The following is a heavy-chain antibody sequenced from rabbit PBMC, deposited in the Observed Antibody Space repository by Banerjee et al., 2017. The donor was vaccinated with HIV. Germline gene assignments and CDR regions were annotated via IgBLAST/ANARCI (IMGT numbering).Heavy chain of an antibody. J-gene: IGHJ4*01. CDR1: GFSLSTNE. CDR2: ISTFGSA. V-gene: IGHV1S29*01. CDR3: ARDLIGAIGWNFNL. D-gene: IGHD5-1*01. Sequence: QQQLKETGGGLVQPGGSLTLSCKASGFSLSTNEFNWVRQAPGKGLEYIGWISTFGSAYYANWVNGRFTISSDNAQNTVGLQMTSLTAADTATYFCARDLIGAIGWNFNLWGPGTLVTVS.